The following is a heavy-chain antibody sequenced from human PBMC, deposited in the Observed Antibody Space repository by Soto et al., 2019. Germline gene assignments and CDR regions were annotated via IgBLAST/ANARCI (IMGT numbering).Heavy chain of an antibody. J-gene: IGHJ4*02. Sequence: QVLLVQSGAEVKKPGSSVKVSCKASGGTFNSYAFSWVRQAPGQGLEWMGGIIPIFGTPNYAQKFQGRVTITADESTSTAYVELRGLRSEDTAVYYCASRSENGYNYDFDYWGQGTLVTVSS. D-gene: IGHD5-12*01. V-gene: IGHV1-69*12. CDR3: ASRSENGYNYDFDY. CDR2: IIPIFGTP. CDR1: GGTFNSYA.